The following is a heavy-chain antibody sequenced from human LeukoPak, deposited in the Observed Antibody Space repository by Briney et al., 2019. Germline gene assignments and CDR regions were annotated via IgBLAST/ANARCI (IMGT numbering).Heavy chain of an antibody. V-gene: IGHV3-23*01. D-gene: IGHD3-16*01. CDR2: IIDNGDTT. CDR1: GFNFNRYA. CDR3: AKLGGQEIHNYYVGV. Sequence: GGSLRLSCAASGFNFNRYAMSWVRQAPGKGLEWVSGIIDNGDTTYHANSVKGRFTISRDNSKNTLYLQMHSLRAEDTAVYYCAKLGGQEIHNYYVGVWGKGTTVAVSS. J-gene: IGHJ6*03.